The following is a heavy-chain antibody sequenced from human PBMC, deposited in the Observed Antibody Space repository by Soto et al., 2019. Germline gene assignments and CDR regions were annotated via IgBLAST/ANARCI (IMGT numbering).Heavy chain of an antibody. J-gene: IGHJ4*02. Sequence: EVQLLESGGGLVQPGGSLTLSCATSGFTFSSYAMVWVRQAAEKGLEWVASISNNGDTAYYADSVKGRFTISRGNSENTLYLQMDGLGADDTALYFRAKSPGFIGALVTLLDSWGQGTQVTVSS. D-gene: IGHD6-6*01. CDR3: AKSPGFIGALVTLLDS. CDR2: ISNNGDTA. V-gene: IGHV3-23*01. CDR1: GFTFSSYA.